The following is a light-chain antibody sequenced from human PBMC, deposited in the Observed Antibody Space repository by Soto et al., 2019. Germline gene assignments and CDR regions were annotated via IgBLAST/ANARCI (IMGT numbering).Light chain of an antibody. Sequence: QSVLTQPASVSGSPGQSITISCTGTSSDVGGYNFVSWYQQHPGKAPKLMLYNVYDRPSGISHRFSGSRSGNTASLTISGLQAGDEAHYYCNSYTSSRTLVFGGGTKLTVL. V-gene: IGLV2-14*03. CDR2: NVY. CDR3: NSYTSSRTLV. J-gene: IGLJ2*01. CDR1: SSDVGGYNF.